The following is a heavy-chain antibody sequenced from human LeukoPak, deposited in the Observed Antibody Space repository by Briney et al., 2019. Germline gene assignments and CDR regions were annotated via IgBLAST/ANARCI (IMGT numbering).Heavy chain of an antibody. CDR3: TTDPDYGDPLDY. D-gene: IGHD4-17*01. V-gene: IGHV3-15*01. J-gene: IGHJ4*02. CDR2: IKSKTDGGAT. Sequence: PGGSLRLSCAASGFTFSNAWMSWVRQAPGKGLEWVGRIKSKTDGGATDYAAPVKGRFTISRDDSKNTLYLQMNSLKTEDTAVYYCTTDPDYGDPLDYWGQGTLVTVSS. CDR1: GFTFSNAW.